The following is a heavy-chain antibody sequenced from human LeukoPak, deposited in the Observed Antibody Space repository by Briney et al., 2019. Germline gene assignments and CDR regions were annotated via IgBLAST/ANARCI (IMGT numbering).Heavy chain of an antibody. D-gene: IGHD5-18*01. J-gene: IGHJ6*03. CDR3: ARDRGYSYGYYYYYYMDV. CDR1: GYTFTSYY. V-gene: IGHV1-46*01. CDR2: INPSGGST. Sequence: GASVKVPCKASGYTFTSYYMHWVRQAPGQGLEWMGIINPSGGSTSYAQKFQGRVTMTRDTSTSTVYMELSSLRSEDTAVYYCARDRGYSYGYYYYYYMDVWGKGTTVTISS.